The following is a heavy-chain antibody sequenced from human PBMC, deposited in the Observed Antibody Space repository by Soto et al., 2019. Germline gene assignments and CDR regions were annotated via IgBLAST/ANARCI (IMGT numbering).Heavy chain of an antibody. CDR3: VTYTSSPFS. Sequence: GSLGLSCAASGLTVRNAWMNWVRQAPGKGLEWVGRIRPKSEGATTEYAEPVKGRFTISRDDSKNTLDLEMNSLKTEDTAMYYCVTYTSSPFSWGLGTLVTVSS. CDR1: GLTVRNAW. D-gene: IGHD6-13*01. J-gene: IGHJ5*02. V-gene: IGHV3-15*07. CDR2: IRPKSEGATT.